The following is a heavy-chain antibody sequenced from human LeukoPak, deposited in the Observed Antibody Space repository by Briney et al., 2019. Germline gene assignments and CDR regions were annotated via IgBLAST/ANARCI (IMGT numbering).Heavy chain of an antibody. CDR2: ISYDGNNE. Sequence: GGSLRLSCAASGFTFSYYAFHWVRQAPGKGLEWVAVISYDGNNEYYADSVKDRFTISRDNSKNTLFLQMSSLRPEDTAVYYCARAGIPPRYYDKSGPLGVWGQGTLVTVSS. V-gene: IGHV3-30-3*01. CDR3: ARAGIPPRYYDKSGPLGV. CDR1: GFTFSYYA. J-gene: IGHJ4*02. D-gene: IGHD3-22*01.